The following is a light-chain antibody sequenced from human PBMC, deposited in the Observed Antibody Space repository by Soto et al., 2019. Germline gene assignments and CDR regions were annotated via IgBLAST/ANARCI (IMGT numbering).Light chain of an antibody. J-gene: IGLJ1*01. CDR3: CSFASSGIYV. V-gene: IGLV2-14*01. CDR2: EVN. CDR1: SSDVGGYNH. Sequence: QSALTQPASVSGSPGQSITISCTGTSSDVGGYNHVSWYQQHPGKAPKLIIYEVNNRPSGVSNRFSGSKSGNTASLTFSGLQAEDEADYYCCSFASSGIYVFGTGTKLTVL.